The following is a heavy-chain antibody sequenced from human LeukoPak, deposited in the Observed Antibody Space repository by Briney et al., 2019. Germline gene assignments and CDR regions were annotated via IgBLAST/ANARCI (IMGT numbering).Heavy chain of an antibody. V-gene: IGHV4-59*12. CDR2: IYYSGST. CDR3: ARGRGRLRFLEWLSKYYFDY. D-gene: IGHD3-3*01. J-gene: IGHJ4*02. Sequence: SETLSLTCTVSGGSISSYYWSWIRQPPGKGLEWIGYIYYSGSTDYNPSLKSRVTISVDTSKNQFSLKLSSVTAADTAVYYCARGRGRLRFLEWLSKYYFDYWGQGTLVTVSS. CDR1: GGSISSYY.